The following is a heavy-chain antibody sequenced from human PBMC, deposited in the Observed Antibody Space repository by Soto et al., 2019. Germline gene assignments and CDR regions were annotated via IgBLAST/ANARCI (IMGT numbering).Heavy chain of an antibody. J-gene: IGHJ6*02. CDR2: IYHSGST. V-gene: IGHV4-30-2*01. CDR1: GGSISSGGYS. CDR3: SAATPGYYYYYGMDV. D-gene: IGHD2-15*01. Sequence: ASETLSLTCAVSGGSISSGGYSWSWIRQPPGKGLEWIGYIYHSGSTYYNPSLKSRVTISVDRSKNQFSLKLSSVTAADTAVYYCSAATPGYYYYYGMDVWGQGTTVTVS.